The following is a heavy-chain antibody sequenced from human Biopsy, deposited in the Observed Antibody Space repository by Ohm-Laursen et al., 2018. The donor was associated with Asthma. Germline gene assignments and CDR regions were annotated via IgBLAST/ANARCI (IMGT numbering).Heavy chain of an antibody. V-gene: IGHV1-69*01. CDR3: ARKAGSCISRTCYSLDF. Sequence: SSVKVSCKSLGGTFNTYVIGWVRQAPGQGLEWMGGINSVFGTTTYPQKFQDRVTITADDSTSTVYMELSSLRSEDTAVYYCARKAGSCISRTCYSLDFWGQGTLVTASS. CDR2: INSVFGTT. D-gene: IGHD2-2*01. J-gene: IGHJ4*02. CDR1: GGTFNTYV.